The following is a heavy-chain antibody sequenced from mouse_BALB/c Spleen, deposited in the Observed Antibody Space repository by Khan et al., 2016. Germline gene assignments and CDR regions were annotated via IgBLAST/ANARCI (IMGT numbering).Heavy chain of an antibody. Sequence: QIQLVQSGAELAKPGASVEMSCKASGYTFTSYWMHWVKQRPGQGLEWIGYINPSTGYTEYNQKFKDKATLTADKSSSTAYMQLSSLTSEDSAVYYCARGAYWGQGTLVTVSA. J-gene: IGHJ3*01. CDR2: INPSTGYT. CDR1: GYTFTSYW. V-gene: IGHV1-7*01. CDR3: ARGAY.